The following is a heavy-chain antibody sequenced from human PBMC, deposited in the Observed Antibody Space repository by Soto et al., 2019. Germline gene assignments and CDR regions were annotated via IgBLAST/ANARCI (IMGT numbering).Heavy chain of an antibody. CDR2: IIPIFDTA. J-gene: IGHJ6*02. Sequence: QVQLVQSGAEVKKPGSSVKVSCKASGSTFSSYAISWVRQAPGQGLEWMGGIIPIFDTADYAQKFQGRVTITADEFTNTAYMELSSLRSEDTAVYYCAGHSSGVPCYYYGMDVWGQGTTVTVSS. D-gene: IGHD3-22*01. V-gene: IGHV1-69*12. CDR1: GSTFSSYA. CDR3: AGHSSGVPCYYYGMDV.